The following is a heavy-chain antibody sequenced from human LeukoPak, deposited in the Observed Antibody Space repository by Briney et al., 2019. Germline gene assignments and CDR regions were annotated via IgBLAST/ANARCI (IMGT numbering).Heavy chain of an antibody. CDR3: AKRGYDSSGYYPDI. CDR1: GFTFSSYG. V-gene: IGHV3-30*18. Sequence: PGGSLRLSCAASGFTFSSYGMHWVRRAPGKGLEWVAVISYDGSNKYYADSVKGRFTISRDNSKNTLYLQMNSLRAEDTAVYYCAKRGYDSSGYYPDIWGQGTMVTVSS. D-gene: IGHD3-22*01. CDR2: ISYDGSNK. J-gene: IGHJ3*02.